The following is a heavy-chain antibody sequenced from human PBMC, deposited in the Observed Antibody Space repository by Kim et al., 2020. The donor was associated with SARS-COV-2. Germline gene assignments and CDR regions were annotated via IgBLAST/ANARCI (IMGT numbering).Heavy chain of an antibody. Sequence: SGPTLVNPTQTLTLTCTFSGFSLSTSGMCVSWIRQPPGKALEWLALIDWDDDKYYSTSLKTRLTISKDTPKNQVVLTMTNMDPVDTATYYCARTPYYYDSSGYYSYYYYGMDVWGQGTTVTVSS. CDR1: GFSLSTSGMC. D-gene: IGHD3-22*01. CDR2: IDWDDDK. J-gene: IGHJ6*02. CDR3: ARTPYYYDSSGYYSYYYYGMDV. V-gene: IGHV2-70*01.